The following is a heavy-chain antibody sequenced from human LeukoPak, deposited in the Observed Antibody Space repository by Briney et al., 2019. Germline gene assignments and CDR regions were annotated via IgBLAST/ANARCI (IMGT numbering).Heavy chain of an antibody. J-gene: IGHJ4*02. CDR3: ARAYYDILTGYYFAGGY. CDR1: GYTFTGYY. V-gene: IGHV1-2*02. Sequence: ASVKVSCKASGYTFTGYYMHWVRQAPGQGLEWMGWINPNSGGTNYAQKFQGRVTMTRDTSISTAYMELSRLRSDDTAVYYCARAYYDILTGYYFAGGYWGQGTLVTVSS. D-gene: IGHD3-9*01. CDR2: INPNSGGT.